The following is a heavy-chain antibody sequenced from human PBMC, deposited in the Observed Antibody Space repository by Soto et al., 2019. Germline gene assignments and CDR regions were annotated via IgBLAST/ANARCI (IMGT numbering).Heavy chain of an antibody. J-gene: IGHJ6*02. D-gene: IGHD6-13*01. CDR3: ARDRIASGLRAMDV. Sequence: QVQLLESGGGVVQPGKSLRLSCAASGFTFSSHAMHWVRQAPGKGLEWVAVISYNGNNNEYYADSVKGRFTISRDNYKSTLYLQMNSLRGEDTAIYFCARDRIASGLRAMDVWGQVTPVIVSS. CDR2: ISYNGNNNE. CDR1: GFTFSSHA. V-gene: IGHV3-30-3*01.